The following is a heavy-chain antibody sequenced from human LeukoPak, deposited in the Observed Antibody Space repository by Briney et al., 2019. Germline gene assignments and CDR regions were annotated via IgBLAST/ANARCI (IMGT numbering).Heavy chain of an antibody. CDR3: ARTLRLHTPRAFDI. CDR2: IHEDGSAK. D-gene: IGHD5-24*01. Sequence: GGSLKLSCAASGLTFSGSTMHWVRQASGKGLEWVANIHEDGSAKYYVDSVKGRFTISRDNAKNSLYLQMNSLRAEDTAVYYCARTLRLHTPRAFDIWGQGTMVTVSS. CDR1: GLTFSGST. J-gene: IGHJ3*02. V-gene: IGHV3-7*05.